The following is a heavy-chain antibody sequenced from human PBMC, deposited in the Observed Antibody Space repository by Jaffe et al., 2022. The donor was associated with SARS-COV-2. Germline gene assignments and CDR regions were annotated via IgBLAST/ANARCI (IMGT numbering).Heavy chain of an antibody. V-gene: IGHV3-21*01. CDR3: ARDGMNHAFDI. CDR1: GFTFSSYS. CDR2: ISSSSTYI. J-gene: IGHJ3*02. Sequence: EVQLVESGGGLVKPGGSLRLSCAASGFTFSSYSMNWVRQAPGKGLECVSSISSSSTYIYYADSVKGRFTISRDNAKNSLYLQMNSLRVEDTAVYYCARDGMNHAFDIWGQGTMVTVSS. D-gene: IGHD1-20*01.